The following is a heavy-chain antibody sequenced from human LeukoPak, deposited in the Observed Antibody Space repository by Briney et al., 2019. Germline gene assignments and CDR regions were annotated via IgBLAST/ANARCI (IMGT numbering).Heavy chain of an antibody. D-gene: IGHD2-21*01. CDR3: AKFLPTHIVVANYYFDY. Sequence: GGSLRLSCAASGFIVSSYYITWVRQAPGKGLEWVSVIYSGGSTYYADSVKGRFTISRDNSKNTLYLQMNSLRAEDTAVYYCAKFLPTHIVVANYYFDYWGQGTLVTVSS. CDR2: IYSGGST. V-gene: IGHV3-53*01. CDR1: GFIVSSYY. J-gene: IGHJ4*02.